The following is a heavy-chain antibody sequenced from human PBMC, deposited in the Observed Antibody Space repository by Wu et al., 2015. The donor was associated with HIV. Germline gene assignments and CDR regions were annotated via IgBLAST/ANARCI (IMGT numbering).Heavy chain of an antibody. CDR2: INPNSAGT. J-gene: IGHJ4*02. D-gene: IGHD3-22*01. CDR1: GYTFTGFY. V-gene: IGHV1-2*02. Sequence: QVQLVQSGAEVRKPGASVKVSCKASGYTFTGFYIHWVRQAPGQGLEWMGWINPNSAGTNYAQKFQGRVTMTRDTSINTAYMELSSLTSDDTAVYYCARVKNYYDSSGLGYWGQGALVTVSS. CDR3: ARVKNYYDSSGLGY.